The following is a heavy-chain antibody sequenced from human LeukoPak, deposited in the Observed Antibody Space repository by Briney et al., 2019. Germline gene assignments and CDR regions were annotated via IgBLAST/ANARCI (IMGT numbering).Heavy chain of an antibody. V-gene: IGHV3-11*01. D-gene: IGHD2-15*01. CDR1: GFTFSDYY. J-gene: IGHJ3*02. Sequence: GGSLRLSCAASGFTFSDYYMSWIRQAPGKGLEWVSYISSSGSTIYYADSVKGRFTISRDNAKNSLYLQMNSLRDEDTAVYYCARAYRSGENDAFDIWGQGTMVTVSS. CDR2: ISSSGSTI. CDR3: ARAYRSGENDAFDI.